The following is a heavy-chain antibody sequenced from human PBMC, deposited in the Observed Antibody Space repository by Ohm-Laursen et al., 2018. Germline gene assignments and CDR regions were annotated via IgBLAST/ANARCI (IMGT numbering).Heavy chain of an antibody. D-gene: IGHD1-26*01. CDR1: GYTFTSYY. J-gene: IGHJ6*02. CDR2: ITPSVGNT. V-gene: IGHV1-46*01. CDR3: GRDSGHQSGV. Sequence: SSVKVSCNASGYTFTSYYMHWVRQAPGQGLEWMGIITPSVGNTSYAQKFQGRVSMTRDTSTSTVYMELSSLRSEDTAVYYCGRDSGHQSGVWGQGTTVTVSS.